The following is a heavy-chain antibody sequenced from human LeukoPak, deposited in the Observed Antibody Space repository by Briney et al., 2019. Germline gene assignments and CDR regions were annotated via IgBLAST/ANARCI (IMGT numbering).Heavy chain of an antibody. D-gene: IGHD6-6*01. J-gene: IGHJ5*02. Sequence: SQTLSLTCAISGDSVSSKSAAWNWIRQSPSRGLEWLGRTYYRSKWYNDYAVFVESRITINPDTSKNQFSLQLNSVTPEDTAVYYCARGSQSSRWFDPWGQGTLVTVSS. CDR3: ARGSQSSRWFDP. V-gene: IGHV6-1*01. CDR1: GDSVSSKSAA. CDR2: TYYRSKWYN.